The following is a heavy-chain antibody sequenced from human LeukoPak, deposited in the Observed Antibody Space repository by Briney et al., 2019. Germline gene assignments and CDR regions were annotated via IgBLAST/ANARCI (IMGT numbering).Heavy chain of an antibody. V-gene: IGHV3-23*01. D-gene: IGHD6-13*01. CDR1: EFTFDRYA. J-gene: IGHJ5*02. Sequence: GGSLRLSCAASEFTFDRYAISWVRQAPGKGLEWVSTISGSGSSTYYADSVKGRFTISRDNSKNTLFLQMHSLRAEDTAAYYCARDIGRIAAAVGWFDPWGQGTLVTVSS. CDR2: ISGSGSST. CDR3: ARDIGRIAAAVGWFDP.